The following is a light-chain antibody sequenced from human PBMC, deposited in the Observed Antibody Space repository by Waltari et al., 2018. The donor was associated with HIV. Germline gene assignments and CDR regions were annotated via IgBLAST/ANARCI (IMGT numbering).Light chain of an antibody. CDR1: SSDVGGYNY. CDR3: SSYTSSSTLDVV. V-gene: IGLV2-14*01. CDR2: EVS. J-gene: IGLJ2*01. Sequence: QSALTQPASVSGSPGQSITISCTGTSSDVGGYNYVSWYQQHPGKAPKLMIYEVSNRPSGVSNRFSGSKSGNTASLTISGLQAEDEVDYYCSSYTSSSTLDVVFGGGTKLTVL.